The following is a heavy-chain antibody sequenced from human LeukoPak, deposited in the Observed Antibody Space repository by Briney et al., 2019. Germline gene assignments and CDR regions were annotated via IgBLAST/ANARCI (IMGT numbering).Heavy chain of an antibody. Sequence: GGSLRLSCAASGLTFSNYWMSWVRQAPGKGLEWVADIKQDGSKEYYVDSVKGRFTISRDNAKNSLYLQMNSLRAEDTAVYYCARDLGMTTVLRGEGYWGQGTLVTVSS. D-gene: IGHD4-23*01. CDR1: GLTFSNYW. CDR3: ARDLGMTTVLRGEGY. J-gene: IGHJ4*02. CDR2: IKQDGSKE. V-gene: IGHV3-7*01.